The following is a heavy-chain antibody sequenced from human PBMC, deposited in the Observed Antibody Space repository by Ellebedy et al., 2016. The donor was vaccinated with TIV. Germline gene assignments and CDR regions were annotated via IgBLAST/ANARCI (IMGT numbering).Heavy chain of an antibody. Sequence: AASVKVSCKASGYTFTGYYIHWVRQAPGPGLEWLGWINPKNGGTNYAQKFQGRVTMTRDTSISTAYMELSWLRSDDTAVDYCARDGACGGDCYGDNYWGQGSLVTVSS. CDR1: GYTFTGYY. CDR3: ARDGACGGDCYGDNY. D-gene: IGHD2-21*02. CDR2: INPKNGGT. V-gene: IGHV1-2*02. J-gene: IGHJ4*02.